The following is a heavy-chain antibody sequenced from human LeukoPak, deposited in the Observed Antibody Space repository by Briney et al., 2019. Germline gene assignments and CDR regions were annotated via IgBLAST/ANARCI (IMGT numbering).Heavy chain of an antibody. D-gene: IGHD5-12*01. CDR3: AGSHDGYNYRGAFDI. V-gene: IGHV1-69*04. J-gene: IGHJ3*02. CDR1: GGTFSSYA. Sequence: SVKVSCKASGGTFSSYAISWVRQAPGQGLEWMGRIIPILGIANYAQKFQGRVTITADKSTSTAYMELSSLRSEDTAVYYCAGSHDGYNYRGAFDIWGQGTMVTVSS. CDR2: IIPILGIA.